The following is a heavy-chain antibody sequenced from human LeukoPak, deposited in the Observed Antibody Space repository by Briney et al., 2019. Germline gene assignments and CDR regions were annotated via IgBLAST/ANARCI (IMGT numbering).Heavy chain of an antibody. V-gene: IGHV1-8*01. CDR1: GYTFTSYA. CDR2: MNPNSGNT. J-gene: IGHJ5*02. CDR3: ARGRRPPSSGGSSLRSFDP. D-gene: IGHD2-15*01. Sequence: GASVKVYCKASGYTFTSYAINWVRQATGQGLEWMGWMNPNSGNTGYAQKFQGRVTMTRNTSISTAYMELSSLRSEDTAVYYCARGRRPPSSGGSSLRSFDPWGQGTLVTVSS.